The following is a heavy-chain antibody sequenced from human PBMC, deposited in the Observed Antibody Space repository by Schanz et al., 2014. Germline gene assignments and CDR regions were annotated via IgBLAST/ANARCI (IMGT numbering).Heavy chain of an antibody. Sequence: EVQLLESGGGLVQPGGSLRLSCTVSGFTVNNYAMNWVRQAPGRGLEWVSYISGSSSTKYYADSVKGRFTISRDNAKKSLYLRMNSLRAEDTAVYYCARDAVTSVLTPGFYYWGQGTLVTVSS. CDR2: ISGSSSTK. CDR3: ARDAVTSVLTPGFYY. CDR1: GFTVNNYA. V-gene: IGHV3-48*04. D-gene: IGHD4-17*01. J-gene: IGHJ4*02.